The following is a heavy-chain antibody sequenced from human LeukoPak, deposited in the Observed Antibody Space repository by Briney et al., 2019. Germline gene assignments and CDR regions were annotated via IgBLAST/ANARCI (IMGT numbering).Heavy chain of an antibody. CDR2: IWYDGSNK. V-gene: IGHV3-33*01. CDR1: GFTFSSYG. J-gene: IGHJ4*02. Sequence: GGSLRLSCAASGFTFSSYGMHWVRQAPGKGLEWVAVIWYDGSNKYYADSVKGRFTISRDNSENTLYLQMNSLRAEDTAVYYCARDAAAGPFDYWGQGTLVTVSS. CDR3: ARDAAAGPFDY. D-gene: IGHD6-13*01.